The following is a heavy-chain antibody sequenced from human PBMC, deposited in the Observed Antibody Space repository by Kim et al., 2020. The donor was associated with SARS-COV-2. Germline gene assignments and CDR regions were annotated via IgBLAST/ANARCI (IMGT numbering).Heavy chain of an antibody. CDR3: AREGGGSRQIYFDY. Sequence: GGSLRLSCAASGFTFSSYGMHWVRQAPGKGLEWVAVIWYDGSNKYYADSVKGRFTISRDNSKNTLYLQMNSLRAEDTAVYYCAREGGGSRQIYFDYWGQGTLVTVSS. V-gene: IGHV3-33*01. J-gene: IGHJ4*02. CDR1: GFTFSSYG. CDR2: IWYDGSNK. D-gene: IGHD2-15*01.